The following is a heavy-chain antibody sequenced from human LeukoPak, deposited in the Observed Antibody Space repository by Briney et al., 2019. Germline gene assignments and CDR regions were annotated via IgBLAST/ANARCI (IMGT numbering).Heavy chain of an antibody. J-gene: IGHJ4*02. D-gene: IGHD3-10*01. CDR1: GYTFTSYA. Sequence: GASVKVSRKASGYTFTSYAMHWVRQAPGQRLEWMGWINAGNGNTKYSQKFQGRVTITRDTSASTAYMELSSLRSEDTAVYYCARALPLGRFGELVVYWGQGTLVTVSS. CDR3: ARALPLGRFGELVVY. CDR2: INAGNGNT. V-gene: IGHV1-3*01.